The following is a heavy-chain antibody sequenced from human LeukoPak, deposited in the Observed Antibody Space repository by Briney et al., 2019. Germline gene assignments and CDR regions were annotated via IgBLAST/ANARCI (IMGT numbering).Heavy chain of an antibody. CDR1: GFTFSSYS. V-gene: IGHV3-21*01. CDR3: ARGQGATMVN. D-gene: IGHD5-12*01. J-gene: IGHJ4*02. Sequence: NSGGSLRLSCAASGFTFSSYSMNWVRQAPGKGLEWVSSISSSSSYIYYADSVKGRFTISRDNAKNSLYLQMNSLRAEDTAVYYCARGQGATMVNWGQGTLVTVSS. CDR2: ISSSSSYI.